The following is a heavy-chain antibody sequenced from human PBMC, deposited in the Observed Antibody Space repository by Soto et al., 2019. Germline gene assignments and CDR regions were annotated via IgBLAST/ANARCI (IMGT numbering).Heavy chain of an antibody. J-gene: IGHJ4*02. V-gene: IGHV5-10-1*01. CDR3: VRLPLLWFGESYFDY. CDR1: GYSFISYW. D-gene: IGHD3-10*01. Sequence: GESLKISCKASGYSFISYWISRVRQMPGKGLEWMGKIDPSDSYTNYSPSFQGHVTFSADKSITTVYLHWSRLEASDTAMYYCVRLPLLWFGESYFDYWGQGTLVTVSS. CDR2: IDPSDSYT.